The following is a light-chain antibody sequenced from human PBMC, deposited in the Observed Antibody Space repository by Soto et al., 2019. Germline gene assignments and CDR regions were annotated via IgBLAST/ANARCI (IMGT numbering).Light chain of an antibody. CDR3: SSYTSSSTYV. V-gene: IGLV2-18*02. CDR2: EVS. CDR1: SSDVGNYNR. J-gene: IGLJ1*01. Sequence: QSALTQPPSVSGSPGQSVTIYCTGTSSDVGNYNRVSWYQQPPGTAPKVIIYEVSNRPSGVPDRFSGSKSGNTASLTISGLQAEDEADYYCSSYTSSSTYVFGTGTKVTVL.